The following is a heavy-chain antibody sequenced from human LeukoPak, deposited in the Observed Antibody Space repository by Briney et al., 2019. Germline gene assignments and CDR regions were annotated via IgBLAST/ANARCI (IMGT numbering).Heavy chain of an antibody. J-gene: IGHJ4*02. CDR1: GFTVSSNY. Sequence: TGGSLGLSCAASGFTVSSNYMSWVRQAPGKGLEWVSVIYSGGSTYYADSVKGRFTISRDNSKNTLYLQMNSLRAEDTAVYYCAKDLQYYDILTGYSNFDYWGQGTLVTVSS. V-gene: IGHV3-53*01. CDR3: AKDLQYYDILTGYSNFDY. D-gene: IGHD3-9*01. CDR2: IYSGGST.